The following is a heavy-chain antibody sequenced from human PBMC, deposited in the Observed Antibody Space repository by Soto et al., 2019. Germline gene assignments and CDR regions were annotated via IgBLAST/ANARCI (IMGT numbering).Heavy chain of an antibody. CDR1: GGSFSGYY. CDR3: ARGWPRAIAAAPGSNWFDP. J-gene: IGHJ5*02. D-gene: IGHD6-13*01. CDR2: INHSGST. V-gene: IGHV4-34*01. Sequence: SETLSLTCAVYGGSFSGYYWSWIRQPPGKGLEWIGEINHSGSTNYNPSLKSRVTISVDTSKNQFSLKLSSVTAADTAVYYCARGWPRAIAAAPGSNWFDPWGQGTLVTVSS.